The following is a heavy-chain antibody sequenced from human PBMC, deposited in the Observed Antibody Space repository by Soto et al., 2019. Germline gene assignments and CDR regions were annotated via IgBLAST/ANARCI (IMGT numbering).Heavy chain of an antibody. D-gene: IGHD3-16*01. Sequence: VGSLRLSCAASGFVFSDFQFNWVRQAPGGGLEWLSSITGASAFTEYAESIEGRFTISRDNPNKLLFLHMDNLRPEDTAVYYCARDNLAFQGAFDLWGQGTLVTVSS. CDR2: ITGASAFT. J-gene: IGHJ4*02. CDR3: ARDNLAFQGAFDL. V-gene: IGHV3-21*01. CDR1: GFVFSDFQ.